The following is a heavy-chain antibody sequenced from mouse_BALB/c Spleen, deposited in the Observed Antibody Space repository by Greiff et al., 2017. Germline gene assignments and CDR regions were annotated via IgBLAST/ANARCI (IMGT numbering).Heavy chain of an antibody. J-gene: IGHJ4*01. CDR3: ARSPITTVVAYYAMDY. D-gene: IGHD1-1*01. CDR1: GFSLTGYG. CDR2: IWGDGST. Sequence: VQGVESGPGLVAPSQSLSITCTVSGFSLTGYGVNWVRQPPGKGLEWLGMIWGDGSTDYNSALKSRLSISKDNSKSQVFLKMNSLQTDDTARYYCARSPITTVVAYYAMDYWGQGTSVTVSS. V-gene: IGHV2-6-7*01.